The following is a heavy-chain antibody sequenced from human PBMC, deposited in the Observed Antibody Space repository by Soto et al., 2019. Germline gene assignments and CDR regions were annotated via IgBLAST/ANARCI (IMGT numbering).Heavy chain of an antibody. CDR3: ARYTYVDYDILTGYYTPHFDY. D-gene: IGHD3-9*01. V-gene: IGHV2-26*01. J-gene: IGHJ4*02. Sequence: QVTLKESGPELVKPTETLTLTCTVSGFSLSNARMGVSWIRQPPGKALEWLAHIFSNDEKSYSTSLKSRLTISKDTSKSQVVLTMTNMDPVDTATYYCARYTYVDYDILTGYYTPHFDYWGQGTLVTVSS. CDR2: IFSNDEK. CDR1: GFSLSNARMG.